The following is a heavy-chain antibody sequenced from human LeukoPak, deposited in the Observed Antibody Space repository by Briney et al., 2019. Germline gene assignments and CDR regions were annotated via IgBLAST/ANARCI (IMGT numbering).Heavy chain of an antibody. D-gene: IGHD6-19*01. Sequence: ASVKVSCKASGYTFTNYGISWVRQAPGQGLEWMGWISAYNGNTNYAQKFQGRVTMTTDTSTSTAYMELRSLRSDDTAVYYCARGVAGPYYYYYMDVWGRGTTVTVSS. CDR2: ISAYNGNT. V-gene: IGHV1-18*01. J-gene: IGHJ6*03. CDR1: GYTFTNYG. CDR3: ARGVAGPYYYYYMDV.